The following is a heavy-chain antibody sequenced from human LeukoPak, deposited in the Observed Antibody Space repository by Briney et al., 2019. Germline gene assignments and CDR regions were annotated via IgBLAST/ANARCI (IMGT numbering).Heavy chain of an antibody. V-gene: IGHV7-4-1*02. J-gene: IGHJ5*02. CDR3: ARGYCTNGVCPNWFDP. Sequence: GASVKVSCKASGYTFTSYAMNWVRQAPGQGLEWMGWINTNTGNPTYAQGFTGRFVFSLDTSVSTAYLQISSLEAEDTAVYYCARGYCTNGVCPNWFDPWGQGTLVTVSS. CDR1: GYTFTSYA. D-gene: IGHD2-8*01. CDR2: INTNTGNP.